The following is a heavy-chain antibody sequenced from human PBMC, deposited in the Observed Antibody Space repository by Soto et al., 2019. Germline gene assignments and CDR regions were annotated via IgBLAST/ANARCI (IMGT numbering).Heavy chain of an antibody. CDR2: INAGNGNT. Sequence: ASVKVSCKASGYTFTSYAMHWVRQAPGQRLEWMGWINAGNGNTKYSQKFQGRVTITRDTSASTAYMELSSLRSEDTAVYYCAIPTLSIEAGLWRKNWFDNWGQGNLVTVS. CDR1: GYTFTSYA. J-gene: IGHJ5*02. CDR3: AIPTLSIEAGLWRKNWFDN. D-gene: IGHD6-13*01. V-gene: IGHV1-3*01.